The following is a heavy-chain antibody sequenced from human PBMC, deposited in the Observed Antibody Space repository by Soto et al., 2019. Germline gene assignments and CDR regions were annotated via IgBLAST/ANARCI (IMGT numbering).Heavy chain of an antibody. CDR2: ISYDGSNK. V-gene: IGHV3-30-3*01. CDR3: ARDLTVSARGVTTVKNYYYYGMDI. Sequence: GGYLRLSCAASGFTLSSYAMHWVRQAPGKGLEWVAVISYDGSNKYYADSVKGRFTISRDNSKNTLYLQMNSLRAEDTAVYYCARDLTVSARGVTTVKNYYYYGMDIWGQGTTVTVSS. D-gene: IGHD4-4*01. J-gene: IGHJ6*02. CDR1: GFTLSSYA.